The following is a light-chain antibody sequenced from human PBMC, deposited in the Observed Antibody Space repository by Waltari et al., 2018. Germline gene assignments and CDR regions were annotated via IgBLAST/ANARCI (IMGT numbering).Light chain of an antibody. CDR1: QSVSSY. J-gene: IGKJ4*01. CDR2: DAS. CDR3: QQRSNWSPLT. Sequence: IVLTQSPATLSLSPGERATLSCRASQSVSSYLAWYQQKPDQAPRLLIFDASNRATGIPARFSGSGSGTDFTLTISSLEPEDFAVYYCQQRSNWSPLTFGGGTKVEIK. V-gene: IGKV3-11*01.